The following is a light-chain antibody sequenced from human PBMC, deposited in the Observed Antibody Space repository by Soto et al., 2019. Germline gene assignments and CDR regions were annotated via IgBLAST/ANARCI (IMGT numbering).Light chain of an antibody. CDR3: QQRSKWPLT. CDR1: QSVSGY. CDR2: DAS. J-gene: IGKJ4*01. Sequence: EIVLTQSPATLSLSPGERATLSCRASQSVSGYLAWYQQKPGQAPRLLIYDASNRATGIPARFSGSGSGTDFTLTISSLEPEDFGIYYCQQRSKWPLTFGGGTKVEIK. V-gene: IGKV3-11*01.